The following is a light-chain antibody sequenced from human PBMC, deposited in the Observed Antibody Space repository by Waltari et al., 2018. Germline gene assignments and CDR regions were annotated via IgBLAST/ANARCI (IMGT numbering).Light chain of an antibody. Sequence: NFMLTQPHSVSESPGKTVTISCTGSSGSIASNYVQWYQQRPGSAPTTGIYEDNQRPSGVPDRVSGSIDSASNSASLTISGLKTEDEADYYCQSYDSSNLNWVFGGGTKLTVL. CDR3: QSYDSSNLNWV. CDR2: EDN. J-gene: IGLJ3*02. CDR1: SGSIASNY. V-gene: IGLV6-57*02.